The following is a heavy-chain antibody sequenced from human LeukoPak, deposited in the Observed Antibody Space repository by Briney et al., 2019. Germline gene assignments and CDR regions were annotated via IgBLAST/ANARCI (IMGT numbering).Heavy chain of an antibody. CDR1: GFTLSDYW. CDR2: ISYDGGGT. V-gene: IGHV3-74*01. Sequence: GGSLRLSCAASGFTLSDYWMHWVRQTPGKGLVWVSRISYDGGGTNYADSVKGRFIISRDNAKNMLYLQMNSLRVEDTAVYYCVRNMVRGVVYFDSWGQGVLVTVSS. J-gene: IGHJ4*02. CDR3: VRNMVRGVVYFDS. D-gene: IGHD3-10*01.